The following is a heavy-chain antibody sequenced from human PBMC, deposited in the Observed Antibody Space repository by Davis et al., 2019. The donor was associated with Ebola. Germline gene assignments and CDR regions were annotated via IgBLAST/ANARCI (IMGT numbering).Heavy chain of an antibody. CDR3: ARDRGSGWGVRAFDI. J-gene: IGHJ3*02. Sequence: AASVKVSCKASGYTFTGYYMHWVRQAPGQGLEWMGWISAYNGNTNYAQKLQGRVTMTTDTSTSTAYMELRSLRSDDTAVYYCARDRGSGWGVRAFDIWGQGTMVTVSS. V-gene: IGHV1-18*04. D-gene: IGHD6-19*01. CDR2: ISAYNGNT. CDR1: GYTFTGYY.